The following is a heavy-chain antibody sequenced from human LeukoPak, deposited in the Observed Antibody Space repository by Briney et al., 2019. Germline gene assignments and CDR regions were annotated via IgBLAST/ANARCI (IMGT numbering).Heavy chain of an antibody. CDR3: ARAAVTTLPYFDY. Sequence: ASVTVSCKASGYTFTGYYMHWVRQAPGQGLEWMGWVNPNGGATNYAQKFQGRATMTRDTSISTAYMELSRLRSNDTAVYYCARAAVTTLPYFDYWGQGTLVTVSS. D-gene: IGHD4-17*01. CDR2: VNPNGGAT. CDR1: GYTFTGYY. J-gene: IGHJ4*02. V-gene: IGHV1-2*02.